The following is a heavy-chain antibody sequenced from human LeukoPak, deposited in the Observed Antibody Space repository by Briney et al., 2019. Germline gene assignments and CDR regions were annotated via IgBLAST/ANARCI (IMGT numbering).Heavy chain of an antibody. CDR2: LKSKSNGGTT. V-gene: IGHV3-15*01. CDR1: GVTLSNAW. D-gene: IGHD3-16*01. J-gene: IGHJ3*01. Sequence: GGSLRLSCAASGVTLSNAWVTWVRQAPGKGLEWVGRLKSKSNGGTTDYAAPVKGRFTISRDDSKNTLYLQMNSLKAEDTAVYYCTTMDYAALYVWGQGTMVTVSS. CDR3: TTMDYAALYV.